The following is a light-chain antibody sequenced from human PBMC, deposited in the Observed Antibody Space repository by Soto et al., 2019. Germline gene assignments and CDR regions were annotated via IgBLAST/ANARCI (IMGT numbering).Light chain of an antibody. CDR2: DVN. V-gene: IGLV2-11*01. CDR1: NRDVGAYRY. Sequence: QSVLTQPHSVSGSPGQSVAISCTGTNRDVGAYRYVSWYQQHPGKAPKLVIYDVNRRPSGVPDRFSGSKSGNTASLTISGLQSDDEADYYCSSYADIYTYVFGSGTKLTVL. J-gene: IGLJ1*01. CDR3: SSYADIYTYV.